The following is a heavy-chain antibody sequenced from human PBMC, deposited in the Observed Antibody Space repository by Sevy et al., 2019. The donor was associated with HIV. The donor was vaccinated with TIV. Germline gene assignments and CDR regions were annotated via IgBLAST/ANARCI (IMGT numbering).Heavy chain of an antibody. CDR3: ARPRTAGAHRGGLDYFDP. Sequence: SETLSLTCIVSGASMSSSRYYWGWIRQSPGKGLEWIGSIYYSGSTYYNPSLESRVTISVDTSKNQFSLRLTSVTAADTAIYYCARPRTAGAHRGGLDYFDPWGQGTLVTVSS. CDR2: IYYSGST. V-gene: IGHV4-39*01. J-gene: IGHJ5*02. CDR1: GASMSSSRYY. D-gene: IGHD6-13*01.